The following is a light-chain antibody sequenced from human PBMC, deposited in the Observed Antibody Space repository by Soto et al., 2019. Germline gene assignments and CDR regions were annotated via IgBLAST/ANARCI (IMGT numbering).Light chain of an antibody. CDR3: QQADSSPGGT. Sequence: EIVLTQSPGTLSLSPVDRATLSCRASQSISPNYLAWYQQKPGQAPRLLIYSVSIRATGIADRFSGSGSGTDFTLTISRLEPEDFAVYYCQQADSSPGGTFGRGTKVDI. CDR2: SVS. CDR1: QSISPNY. J-gene: IGKJ1*01. V-gene: IGKV3-20*01.